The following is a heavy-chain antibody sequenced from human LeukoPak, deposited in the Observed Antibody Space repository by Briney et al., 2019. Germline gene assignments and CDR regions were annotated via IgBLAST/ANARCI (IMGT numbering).Heavy chain of an antibody. CDR2: IYYSGTT. D-gene: IGHD1-1*01. CDR1: GCSIINRSYY. Sequence: SETLSLTCTVSGCSIINRSYYWDWIRQPPGKGLEWIGSIYYSGTTYYNPSLKSRVPLYVQRSKNQFPLKLSSVTAADTAVYYCVARNGDYSYMDVWGKGTTVTVSS. V-gene: IGHV4-39*01. J-gene: IGHJ6*03. CDR3: VARNGDYSYMDV.